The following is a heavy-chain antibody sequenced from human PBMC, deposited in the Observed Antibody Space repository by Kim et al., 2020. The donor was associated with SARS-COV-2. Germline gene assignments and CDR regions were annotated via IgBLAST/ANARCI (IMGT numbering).Heavy chain of an antibody. V-gene: IGHV3-30*04. CDR2: ISYDGSNK. Sequence: GGSLRLSCAASGFTFSSYAMHWVRQAPGKGLEWVAVISYDGSNKYYADSVKGRFTISRDNSKNTLYLQMNSLRAEDTAVYYCARVGSYSDSSQYYFDYWG. CDR1: GFTFSSYA. D-gene: IGHD3-22*01. CDR3: ARVGSYSDSSQYYFDY. J-gene: IGHJ4*01.